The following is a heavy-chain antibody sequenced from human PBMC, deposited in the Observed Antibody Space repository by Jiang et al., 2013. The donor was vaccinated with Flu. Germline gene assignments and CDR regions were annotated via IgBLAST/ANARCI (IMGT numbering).Heavy chain of an antibody. CDR2: IYHSGST. Sequence: GSGLVKPSQTLSLTCAVSGGSISSGSYSWSWFRQPPGKGLEWIGYIYHSGSTYCNPSLKSRVTISVDRSKNQFSLKLSSVTAADTAVYYCARDFDFVAYYYYGMDVWGQGTTVTVSS. D-gene: IGHD5-12*01. V-gene: IGHV4-30-2*01. CDR3: ARDFDFVAYYYYGMDV. CDR1: GGSISSGSYS. J-gene: IGHJ6*02.